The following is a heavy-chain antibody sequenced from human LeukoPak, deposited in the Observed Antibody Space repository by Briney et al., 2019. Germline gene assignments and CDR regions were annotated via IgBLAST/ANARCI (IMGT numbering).Heavy chain of an antibody. CDR2: ISNDGSST. D-gene: IGHD3-16*01. CDR3: ARERGFNYFDY. J-gene: IGHJ4*02. V-gene: IGHV3-74*01. CDR1: GFTFTTYW. Sequence: GGSLRLSCAASGFTFTTYWIHWVRQAPGKGLVWVSRISNDGSSTTYADSVKGRFTISRDNAKNTVYLRMNGLRAEDTAVYYCARERGFNYFDYWGQGTLVTVSS.